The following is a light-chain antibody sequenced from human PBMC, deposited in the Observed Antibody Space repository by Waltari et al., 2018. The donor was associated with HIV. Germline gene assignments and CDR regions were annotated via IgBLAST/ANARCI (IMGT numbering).Light chain of an antibody. V-gene: IGLV2-23*02. Sequence: QSALTQPASVSGSFGQSITISCTGTSSDVGSYNLVSWYQYHPGKAPKLIIYEVSKRPSGVSNRLSGSKSGNTASLTVSGLQAEDEANYCCCSYARSGIPFGGGTKLTVL. CDR1: SSDVGSYNL. CDR2: EVS. J-gene: IGLJ2*01. CDR3: CSYARSGIP.